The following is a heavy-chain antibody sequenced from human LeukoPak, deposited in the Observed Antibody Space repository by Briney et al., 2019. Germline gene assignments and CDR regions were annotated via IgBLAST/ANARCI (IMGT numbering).Heavy chain of an antibody. CDR1: GGSISSGSYY. V-gene: IGHV4-61*02. Sequence: SETLSLTCSVSGGSISSGSYYWSWIRQPAGKGLEWIGRIYTSGSTNYNPSLKSRVTISVDTSKNQFSLKLSSVTAADTAVYYCARDVPRSSGYPDNWGQGTLVTVSS. CDR3: ARDVPRSSGYPDN. D-gene: IGHD3-22*01. J-gene: IGHJ4*02. CDR2: IYTSGST.